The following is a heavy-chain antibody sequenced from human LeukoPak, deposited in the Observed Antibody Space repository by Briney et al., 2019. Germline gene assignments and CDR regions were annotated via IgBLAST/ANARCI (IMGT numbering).Heavy chain of an antibody. CDR3: AGIAAAGSCVY. CDR1: GFTFSSYS. CDR2: ISSSSSTI. V-gene: IGHV3-48*01. J-gene: IGHJ4*02. D-gene: IGHD6-13*01. Sequence: PGGSLRLSCAASGFTFSSYSMNWVRQAPGKGLEWVSYISSSSSTIYYADSVKGRFTISRDNSKNTLYLQMNSLRAEDTAVYYCAGIAAAGSCVYWGQGTLVTVSS.